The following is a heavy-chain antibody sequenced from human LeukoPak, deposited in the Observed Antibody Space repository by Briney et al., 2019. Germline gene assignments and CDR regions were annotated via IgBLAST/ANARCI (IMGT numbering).Heavy chain of an antibody. D-gene: IGHD2-2*01. CDR2: INHSGST. Sequence: SETLSLTCAVYGGSFSGYYWSWIRQPPGKGLEWIWEINHSGSTNYNPSLKSRVTISVDTSKNQFSLKLSSVTAADTAVYYCARDRRYCSSTSCYSGHYYYGMDVWGQGTTVTVSS. CDR3: ARDRRYCSSTSCYSGHYYYGMDV. V-gene: IGHV4-34*01. J-gene: IGHJ6*02. CDR1: GGSFSGYY.